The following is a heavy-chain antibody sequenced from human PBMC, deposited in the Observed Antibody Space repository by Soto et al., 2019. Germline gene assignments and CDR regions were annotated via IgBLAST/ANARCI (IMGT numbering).Heavy chain of an antibody. D-gene: IGHD2-8*01. CDR1: SGSIGTTNW. V-gene: IGHV4-4*02. CDR2: IFHSGNT. J-gene: IGHJ6*02. CDR3: ARRTWGMDV. Sequence: QVQLQESGPGLVKPSGTLSLTCAVSSGSIGTTNWWSWVRQTTGKGLKWIGEIFHSGNTYYNPSLASRVTISVDTSKNQFALNLRSVTASDTAVYYCARRTWGMDVWGQGTTVNVSS.